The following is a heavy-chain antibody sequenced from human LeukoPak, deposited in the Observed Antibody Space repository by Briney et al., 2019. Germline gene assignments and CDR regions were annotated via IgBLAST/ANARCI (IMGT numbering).Heavy chain of an antibody. Sequence: GGSLRLSCAASGFNIDDYAMHWVRQVPGKGLEWLSVISGGGSITSYADSVKGRFTISGDSSKNSLYLEMNSLTTEDTALYYCAKRMAARGLNALDVWGQGTMVTVSS. V-gene: IGHV3-43*02. CDR3: AKRMAARGLNALDV. J-gene: IGHJ3*01. CDR1: GFNIDDYA. D-gene: IGHD5-24*01. CDR2: ISGGGSIT.